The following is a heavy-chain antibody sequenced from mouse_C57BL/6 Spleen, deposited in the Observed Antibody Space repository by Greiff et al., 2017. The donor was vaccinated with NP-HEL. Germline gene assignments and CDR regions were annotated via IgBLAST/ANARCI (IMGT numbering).Heavy chain of an antibody. D-gene: IGHD1-1*01. CDR3: AKRNYYGSSYYAMDY. CDR2: IYPRDGST. J-gene: IGHJ4*01. CDR1: GYTFTSYD. Sequence: QVQLQQSGPELVKPGASVKLSCKASGYTFTSYDINWVKQRPGQGLEWIGWIYPRDGSTKYNEKFKGKATLTVDTSSSTAYMELHSLTSEDSAVYFCAKRNYYGSSYYAMDYRGQGTSVTVSS. V-gene: IGHV1-85*01.